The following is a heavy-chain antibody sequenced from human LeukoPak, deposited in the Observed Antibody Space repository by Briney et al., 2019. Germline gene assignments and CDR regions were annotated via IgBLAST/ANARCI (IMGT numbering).Heavy chain of an antibody. CDR3: ASLTFGYSYANFDY. D-gene: IGHD5-18*01. J-gene: IGHJ4*02. V-gene: IGHV4-30-4*01. CDR2: IYYSGST. CDR1: GGSISSGDYY. Sequence: SETLSLTCTVSGGSISSGDYYWSWIRQPPGKGLEWIGYIYYSGSTYYNPSLKSRVTISVDTSKNQFSLKLSSVTAADTAVYYCASLTFGYSYANFDYWGQGTLVTVSS.